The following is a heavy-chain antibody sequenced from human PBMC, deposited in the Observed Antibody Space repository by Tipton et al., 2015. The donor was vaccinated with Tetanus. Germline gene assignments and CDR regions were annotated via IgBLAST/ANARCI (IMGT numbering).Heavy chain of an antibody. CDR1: GGSFSGYY. CDR3: ARARSGYPHLDY. Sequence: TLSLTCAVYGGSFSGYYWSWIRQPPGKGLEWIGEINHSGSTNYNPSLKSRVTISVDTSKNQFSLKLSSVTAADTAVYYCARARSGYPHLDYWGQGTLVTVSS. J-gene: IGHJ4*02. CDR2: INHSGST. D-gene: IGHD3-3*01. V-gene: IGHV4-34*01.